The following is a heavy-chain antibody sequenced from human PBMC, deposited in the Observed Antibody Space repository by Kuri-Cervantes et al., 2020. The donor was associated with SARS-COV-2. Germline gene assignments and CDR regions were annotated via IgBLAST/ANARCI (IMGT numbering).Heavy chain of an antibody. V-gene: IGHV4-38-2*02. CDR1: GYSISSGYY. J-gene: IGHJ4*02. D-gene: IGHD1-7*01. Sequence: GSLRLSCTVSGYSISSGYYWGWIRQPPGKGLEWIGSIYHSGSTYYNPSLKSRVTISVDTPKNQFSLKLSSVTAADTAVYYCARGGYNWNYAHFDYWGQGTLVTVSS. CDR3: ARGGYNWNYAHFDY. CDR2: IYHSGST.